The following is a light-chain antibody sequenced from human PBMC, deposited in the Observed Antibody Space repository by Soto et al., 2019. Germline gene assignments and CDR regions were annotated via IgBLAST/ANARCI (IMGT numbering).Light chain of an antibody. CDR3: TSYTITRSLV. CDR2: EVS. V-gene: IGLV2-14*01. CDR1: SSDIGGYNF. Sequence: QSALTQPASVSGSPGQSITISCSGTSSDIGGYNFVSWYQQHPGKVPKLMIYEVSNRPSGVSYRFSGSKSGNTASLTISGLQTEDEADYYCTSYTITRSLVFGGGTKVTVL. J-gene: IGLJ2*01.